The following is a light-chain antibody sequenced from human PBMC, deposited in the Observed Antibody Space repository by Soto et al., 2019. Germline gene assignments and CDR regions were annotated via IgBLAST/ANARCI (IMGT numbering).Light chain of an antibody. CDR3: SSYTSSSTLDV. CDR1: SSDVGGYNY. Sequence: QSALTQPASVSGSPGQSITISCTGTSSDVGGYNYVSWYQQHPGKAPKLMIYDVSNRPSGVSNRFSGSKSGNTASLTISGLQAEDEAVYYCSSYTSSSTLDVFGGGTQLTVL. CDR2: DVS. V-gene: IGLV2-14*01. J-gene: IGLJ7*01.